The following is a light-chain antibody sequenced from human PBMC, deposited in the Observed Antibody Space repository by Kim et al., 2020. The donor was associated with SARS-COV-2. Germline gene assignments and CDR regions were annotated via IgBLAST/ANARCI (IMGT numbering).Light chain of an antibody. CDR3: CSYAGSKNFEV. Sequence: SVTIHCTGSSRDIGAYNYVSWYQQHPGEAPNLIIFEVSTRPSGVPDRFSGSKSGHTASLTVSGLQAEDEADYYCCSYAGSKNFEVFGGGTQLTVL. V-gene: IGLV2-8*01. J-gene: IGLJ3*02. CDR2: EVS. CDR1: SRDIGAYNY.